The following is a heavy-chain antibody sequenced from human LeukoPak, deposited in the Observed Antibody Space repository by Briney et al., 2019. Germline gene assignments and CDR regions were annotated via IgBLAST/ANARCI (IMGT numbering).Heavy chain of an antibody. Sequence: PSETLSLTCTVSGGSISSSYWSWIRQPPGKGLEWIGYIHYSGSTNYNPSLKSRATISVDTSRNQFSLKLSSVTAADTAVYYCARGKFGGAFDIWGQGTMVTVSS. V-gene: IGHV4-59*01. D-gene: IGHD3-16*01. CDR3: ARGKFGGAFDI. CDR1: GGSISSSY. CDR2: IHYSGST. J-gene: IGHJ3*02.